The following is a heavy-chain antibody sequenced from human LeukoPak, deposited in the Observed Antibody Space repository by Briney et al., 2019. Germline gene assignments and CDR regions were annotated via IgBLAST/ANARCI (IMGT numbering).Heavy chain of an antibody. J-gene: IGHJ5*02. V-gene: IGHV1-2*02. D-gene: IGHD2-15*01. Sequence: ASVKVSCKASGYTFTGYYMHRVRQAPGQGLEWMGWINPNSGGTNYAQKFQGRVTMTRDTSISTAYMELSRLRSDDTAVYYCARAIVVVAATPWYNWFDPWGQGTLVTVSS. CDR2: INPNSGGT. CDR3: ARAIVVVAATPWYNWFDP. CDR1: GYTFTGYY.